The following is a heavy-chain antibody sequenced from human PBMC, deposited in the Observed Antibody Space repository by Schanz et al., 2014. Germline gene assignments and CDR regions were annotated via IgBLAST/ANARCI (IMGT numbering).Heavy chain of an antibody. CDR3: TRDVRLDRRGNWFDP. V-gene: IGHV3-23*01. Sequence: ESGGGLVQPGGSLRLSCASSGFSFTTYAMSWVRQAPGKGLEWVSAILGLASTTYYADSVKGRFTISRDNSKNLLYLQMNSLRAEDTAVYYCTRDVRLDRRGNWFDPWGQGTLVTVSS. CDR2: ILGLASTT. J-gene: IGHJ5*02. D-gene: IGHD1-1*01. CDR1: GFSFTTYA.